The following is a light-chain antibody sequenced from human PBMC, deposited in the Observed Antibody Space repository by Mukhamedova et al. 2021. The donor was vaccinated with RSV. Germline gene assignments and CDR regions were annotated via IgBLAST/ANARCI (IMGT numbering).Light chain of an antibody. J-gene: IGKJ1*01. Sequence: QSVLYSSNNKNYLAWYQQKPGQPPKLLIYWASTRESGVPDRFSGSGSGTDFTLTISSLQAEDVAVYYCQQYYSTPPTFGQGTKV. V-gene: IGKV4-1*01. CDR3: QQYYSTPPT. CDR2: WAS. CDR1: QSVLYSSNNKNY.